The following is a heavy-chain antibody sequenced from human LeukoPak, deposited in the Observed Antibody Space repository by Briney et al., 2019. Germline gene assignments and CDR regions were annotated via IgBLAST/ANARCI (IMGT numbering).Heavy chain of an antibody. CDR3: ATAAAADDAFDV. D-gene: IGHD2-2*01. CDR1: GFTFISYG. J-gene: IGHJ3*01. V-gene: IGHV1-18*01. CDR2: ISGYNDET. Sequence: ASVKVSCKASGFTFISYGISWVRQAPGQGLEWMGWISGYNDETQYQQKFQDRVTVTRDTSATTAFMEVRSLRYDDTAVYYCATAAAADDAFDVWGQGTMVTVSS.